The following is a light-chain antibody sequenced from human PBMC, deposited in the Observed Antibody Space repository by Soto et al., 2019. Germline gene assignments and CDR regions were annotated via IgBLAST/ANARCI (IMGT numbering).Light chain of an antibody. CDR2: DVT. J-gene: IGLJ2*01. V-gene: IGLV2-11*01. CDR3: AAWDDSLSGHVV. CDR1: SSDVGGYNY. Sequence: QSALTQPRSVSGPPGQSVTISCTGTSSDVGGYNYVSWYQQHPGKAPKLMIYDVTERPSGVPDRFSGSRSGNTASLTISGLQPEDEADYYCAAWDDSLSGHVVFGGGTKLTVL.